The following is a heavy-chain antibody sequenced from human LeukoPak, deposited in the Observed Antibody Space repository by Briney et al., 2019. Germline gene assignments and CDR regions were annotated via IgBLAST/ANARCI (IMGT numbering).Heavy chain of an antibody. CDR2: MRYDGSNK. D-gene: IGHD3-3*01. V-gene: IGHV3-30*02. Sequence: GGSLRLSCAASGFTFSSYGMHWVRQAPGKGLEWVAFMRYDGSNKYYADSVKGRFTISRDNSKNTLYLQMNSLRAEDTAVYYCAKEGPYYDFWSGYSADYWGQGTLVTVSS. J-gene: IGHJ4*02. CDR3: AKEGPYYDFWSGYSADY. CDR1: GFTFSSYG.